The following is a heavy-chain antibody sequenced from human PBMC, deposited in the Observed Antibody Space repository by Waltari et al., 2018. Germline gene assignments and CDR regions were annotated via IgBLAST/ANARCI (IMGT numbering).Heavy chain of an antibody. CDR3: ASLDIVATIFAFDI. Sequence: QVQLQESGPGLVKPSQTLSLTCTVSGGSISSGSYYWSWIRPPAGKGLEWIGYIYTSGSTNYNPSLKSRVTISVDTSKNQFSLKLSSVTAADTAVYYCASLDIVATIFAFDIWGQGTMVTVSS. CDR2: IYTSGST. D-gene: IGHD5-12*01. CDR1: GGSISSGSYY. J-gene: IGHJ3*02. V-gene: IGHV4-61*09.